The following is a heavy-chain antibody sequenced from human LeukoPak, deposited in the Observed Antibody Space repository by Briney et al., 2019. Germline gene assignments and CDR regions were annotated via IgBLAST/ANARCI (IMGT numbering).Heavy chain of an antibody. CDR3: AGGGGVRNNRFDP. CDR2: IYYSGST. D-gene: IGHD2-8*02. V-gene: IGHV4-31*03. CDR1: GGSISSGGYY. J-gene: IGHJ5*02. Sequence: SQTLSLTCTVSGGSISSGGYYWSWIRQHPGKGLEWIGYIYYSGSTYYNPSLKSRVTISVDTSKNQFSLKLSSVTAADTAVYYCAGGGGVRNNRFDPWGQGTLVTVSS.